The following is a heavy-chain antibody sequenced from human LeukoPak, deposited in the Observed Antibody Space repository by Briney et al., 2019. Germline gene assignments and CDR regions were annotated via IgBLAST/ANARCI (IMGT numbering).Heavy chain of an antibody. D-gene: IGHD2-21*02. CDR2: ISSSGNTI. V-gene: IGHV3-48*03. CDR1: GFTFSGYD. CDR3: ARVLVTAYGNWFDP. J-gene: IGHJ5*02. Sequence: GGSLRLSCAASGFTFSGYDMNWVRQAPGKGLEWVSYISSSGNTIYYADSVKGRFTISRDNAKNSLCLQMYSLRAEDTAVYYCARVLVTAYGNWFDPWGQGTLVTVSS.